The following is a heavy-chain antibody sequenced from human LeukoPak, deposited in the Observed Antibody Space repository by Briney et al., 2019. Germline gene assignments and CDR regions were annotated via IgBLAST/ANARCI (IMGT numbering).Heavy chain of an antibody. Sequence: SETLSLTCTVSGGSISSYYWSWIRQPPGKGLEWIGYIYYSGSTNYNPSLKSRVTISVDTSKNQFSLKLSSVTAADTAVYYCARDRLSGYQAGLKAFDIWGQGTMVTVSS. CDR3: ARDRLSGYQAGLKAFDI. J-gene: IGHJ3*02. CDR2: IYYSGST. D-gene: IGHD3-9*01. CDR1: GGSISSYY. V-gene: IGHV4-59*01.